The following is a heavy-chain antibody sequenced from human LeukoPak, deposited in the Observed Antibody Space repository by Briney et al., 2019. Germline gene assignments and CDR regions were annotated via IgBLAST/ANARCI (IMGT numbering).Heavy chain of an antibody. CDR1: GFTFSSYG. V-gene: IGHV3-23*01. D-gene: IGHD1-26*01. CDR3: ARRVGAAKNYYFDY. CDR2: ISGSGGST. Sequence: GGSLRLSCAASGFTFSSYGMSWVRQAPGKGLEWVSAISGSGGSTYYADSVKGRFTISRDNSKNTLYLQMNSLRAEDTAVYYCARRVGAAKNYYFDYWGQGNLVTVSS. J-gene: IGHJ4*02.